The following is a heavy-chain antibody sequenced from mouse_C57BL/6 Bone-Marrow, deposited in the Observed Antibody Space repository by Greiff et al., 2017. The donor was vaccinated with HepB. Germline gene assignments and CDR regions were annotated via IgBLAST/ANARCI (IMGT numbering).Heavy chain of an antibody. CDR2: IHPNSGST. V-gene: IGHV1-64*01. CDR3: AREVTTPRFAY. Sequence: QVHVKQSGAELVKPGASVKLSCKASGYTFTSYWMHWVKQRPGQGLEWIGMIHPNSGSTNYNEKFKSKATLTVDKSSSTAYMQLSSLTSEDSAVYYCAREVTTPRFAYWGQGTLVTVSA. D-gene: IGHD2-3*01. CDR1: GYTFTSYW. J-gene: IGHJ3*01.